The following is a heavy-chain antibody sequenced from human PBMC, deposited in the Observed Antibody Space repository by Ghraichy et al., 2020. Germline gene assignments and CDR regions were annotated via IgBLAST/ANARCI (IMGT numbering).Heavy chain of an antibody. J-gene: IGHJ4*02. D-gene: IGHD2-2*01. Sequence: LTCAASGFTFSSYAMSWVRQAPGKGLEWVSAISGSGGSTYYADSVKGRFTISRDNSKNTLYVQMDSLRAEDTAVYYCAKDSRYCSSTSCTDYWGQGTLVTVSS. V-gene: IGHV3-23*01. CDR1: GFTFSSYA. CDR2: ISGSGGST. CDR3: AKDSRYCSSTSCTDY.